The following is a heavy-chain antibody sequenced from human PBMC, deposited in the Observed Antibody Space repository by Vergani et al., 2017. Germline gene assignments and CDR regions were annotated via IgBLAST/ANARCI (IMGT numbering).Heavy chain of an antibody. Sequence: QVQLVESGGGVVQPGRSLRLSCAASGFTFSSYAMHWVRQAPGKGLEWVAVISYDGSNKYYADSVKGRFTISRDNSKNTLYLQMNSLRAEDTAVYYGARGGGWLRLLGAFDIWGQGTMVTVSS. D-gene: IGHD5-12*01. J-gene: IGHJ3*02. CDR2: ISYDGSNK. CDR3: ARGGGWLRLLGAFDI. CDR1: GFTFSSYA. V-gene: IGHV3-30-3*01.